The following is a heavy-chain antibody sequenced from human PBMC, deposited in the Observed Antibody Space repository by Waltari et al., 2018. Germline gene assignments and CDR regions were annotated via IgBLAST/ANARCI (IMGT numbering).Heavy chain of an antibody. V-gene: IGHV1-69*05. CDR1: GGTFSSYA. CDR3: ARAYYDILTGYSINWFDP. J-gene: IGHJ5*02. Sequence: QVQLVQSGAEVKKPGSSVKVSCKASGGTFSSYAISWVRQAPGQGLEWMGGISPIFGTANDAQKCQGRVTITTDESTSTAYMELSSLRSEDTAVYYCARAYYDILTGYSINWFDPWGQGTLVTVSS. D-gene: IGHD3-9*01. CDR2: ISPIFGTA.